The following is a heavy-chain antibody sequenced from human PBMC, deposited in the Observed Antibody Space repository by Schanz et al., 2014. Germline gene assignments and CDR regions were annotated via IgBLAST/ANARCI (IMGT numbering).Heavy chain of an antibody. CDR2: IWFDGNNK. Sequence: QVQLVESGGTLVKPGRSLRLSCAGSGFTFSAYGMHWVRQAPGKGLEWVAVIWFDGNNKFYADSVKGRFTISRDNSKNTLYLQMSSLRAEDTALYYCAKDPHRDYGGKPQTFDIWGQGTMVTVSS. CDR3: AKDPHRDYGGKPQTFDI. D-gene: IGHD4-17*01. J-gene: IGHJ3*02. V-gene: IGHV3-33*06. CDR1: GFTFSAYG.